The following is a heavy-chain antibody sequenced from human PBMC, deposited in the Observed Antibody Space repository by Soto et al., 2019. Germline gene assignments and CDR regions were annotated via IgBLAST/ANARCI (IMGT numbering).Heavy chain of an antibody. D-gene: IGHD6-13*01. V-gene: IGHV3-23*01. CDR1: GFTFNNYA. J-gene: IGHJ4*02. CDR3: AKLGSRYSSSWADY. CDR2: ISGSGAST. Sequence: GGSLRLSCAASGFTFNNYAMTWVRQAPGKGLEWVSGISGSGASTFYADSVKGRFTISRDNSKNILYLLTNSLRADDTAVYYCAKLGSRYSSSWADYWGQGTLVTVSS.